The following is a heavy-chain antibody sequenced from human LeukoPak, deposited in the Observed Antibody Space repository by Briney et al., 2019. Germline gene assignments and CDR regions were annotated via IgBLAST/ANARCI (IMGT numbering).Heavy chain of an antibody. D-gene: IGHD3-9*01. V-gene: IGHV3-23*01. Sequence: GGSLRLSCAASGFIFSSYAMNWVRQAPGKGLEWVSALGGSGANPYYGNSVTGRSTIYRDNSKSTQYLQMNSLRAEETAVYYCARDSYDTAPSGAFDIWGQGTMVTVSS. J-gene: IGHJ3*02. CDR3: ARDSYDTAPSGAFDI. CDR1: GFIFSSYA. CDR2: LGGSGANP.